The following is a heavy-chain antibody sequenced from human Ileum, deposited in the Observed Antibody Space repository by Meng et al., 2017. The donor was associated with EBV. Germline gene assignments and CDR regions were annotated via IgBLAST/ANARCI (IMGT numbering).Heavy chain of an antibody. V-gene: IGHV6-1*01. Sequence: QFQRTAFGPGLVQPSQSLYISCVISGDSVSSDKTAWNWIRQSPSRGLEWLGRTYRRSRWYYDYALSVKSRINISPDTSKNQVSLQLNSVTDEDTGIYYCATSRIAKFDRWGQGTLVTVSS. CDR3: ATSRIAKFDR. CDR1: GDSVSSDKTA. CDR2: TYRRSRWYY. J-gene: IGHJ5*02.